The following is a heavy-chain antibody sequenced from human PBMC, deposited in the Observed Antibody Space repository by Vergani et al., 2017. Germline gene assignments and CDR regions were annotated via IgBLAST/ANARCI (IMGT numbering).Heavy chain of an antibody. J-gene: IGHJ5*02. Sequence: QVQLVQSGAEVKKPGSSVKVSCKASGGTFSSYAISWVRQAPGQGLEWMGRIIPIFGTANYTQKFQGRVTITADESTSTAYMELSSLRSEDTAVYYCARDALVVVAATFSGGSWFDPWGQGTLVTVSS. V-gene: IGHV1-69*13. D-gene: IGHD2-15*01. CDR1: GGTFSSYA. CDR2: IIPIFGTA. CDR3: ARDALVVVAATFSGGSWFDP.